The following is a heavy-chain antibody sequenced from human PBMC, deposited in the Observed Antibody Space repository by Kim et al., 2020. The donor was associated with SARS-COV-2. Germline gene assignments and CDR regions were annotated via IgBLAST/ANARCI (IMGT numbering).Heavy chain of an antibody. Sequence: SETLSLTCTVSGGSISSSSYYWGWIRQPPGKGLEWIGSIYYSGSTYYNPSLKSRVTISVDTSKNQFSLKLSSVTAADTAVYYCATTTGNTITGSFDYWGQGTLVTVSS. CDR2: IYYSGST. D-gene: IGHD4-17*01. CDR1: GGSISSSSYY. J-gene: IGHJ4*02. CDR3: ATTTGNTITGSFDY. V-gene: IGHV4-39*01.